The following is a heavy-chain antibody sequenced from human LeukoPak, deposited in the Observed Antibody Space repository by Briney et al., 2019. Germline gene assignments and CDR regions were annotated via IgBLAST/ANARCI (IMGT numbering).Heavy chain of an antibody. J-gene: IGHJ4*02. CDR3: ARDGHRRYYYDSSDYRFDY. V-gene: IGHV1-8*01. CDR1: GYTFTSYD. D-gene: IGHD3-22*01. CDR2: MSPDSGYT. Sequence: ASVKVSCKASGYTFTSYDITWVRQATGQGLEWMGWMSPDSGYTGYAQTFQGRVTLTRNTSVSTAFMELSSLRSEDTAVYYCARDGHRRYYYDSSDYRFDYWGQGTLVTVSS.